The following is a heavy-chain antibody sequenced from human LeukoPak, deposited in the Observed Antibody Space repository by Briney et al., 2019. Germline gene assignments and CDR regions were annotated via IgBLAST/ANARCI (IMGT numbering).Heavy chain of an antibody. CDR3: ASPLSPYCGGDCYSIDY. V-gene: IGHV3-30-3*01. D-gene: IGHD2-21*02. Sequence: PGGSLRLSCAASGFTFSSYAMHWVRQAPGKGLEWVAVISYDGSNKYYADSVKGRFTIARDNSKNTLYLQMNSLRAEDTAVYYCASPLSPYCGGDCYSIDYWGQGTLVTVSS. J-gene: IGHJ4*02. CDR2: ISYDGSNK. CDR1: GFTFSSYA.